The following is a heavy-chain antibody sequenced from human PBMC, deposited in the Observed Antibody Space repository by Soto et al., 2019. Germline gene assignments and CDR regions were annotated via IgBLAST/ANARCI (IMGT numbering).Heavy chain of an antibody. CDR3: ARHLSAVVTHFDY. J-gene: IGHJ4*02. V-gene: IGHV4-39*01. D-gene: IGHD2-15*01. CDR1: GGSISSYY. CDR2: INNSGRT. Sequence: SETLSLTCTVSGGSISSYYWGWIRQPPGKGLEWIGSINNSGRTYYNPSLKSRVTISVDTSRNQFSLKLTSVTAADTAVYYCARHLSAVVTHFDYWGQGTLVTVSS.